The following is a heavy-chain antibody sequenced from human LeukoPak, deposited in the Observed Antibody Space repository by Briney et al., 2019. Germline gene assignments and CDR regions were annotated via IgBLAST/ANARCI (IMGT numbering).Heavy chain of an antibody. D-gene: IGHD3-3*01. J-gene: IGHJ4*02. V-gene: IGHV4-34*01. Sequence: SETLSLTCAVYGGSFSGYYWSWIRQPPGKGLEWIGEINHSGSTNYNPSLKSRVTISVDTSKNQFSLKLSSVTAADTAVYYCARNGAYYDFWSGYSKALKFDYWGQGTLVTVSS. CDR1: GGSFSGYY. CDR2: INHSGST. CDR3: ARNGAYYDFWSGYSKALKFDY.